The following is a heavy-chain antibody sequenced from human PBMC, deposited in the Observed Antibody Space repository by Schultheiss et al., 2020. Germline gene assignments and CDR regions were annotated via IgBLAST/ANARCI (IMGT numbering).Heavy chain of an antibody. V-gene: IGHV4-34*01. CDR3: ARLGNYYGMDV. CDR1: GGSFSGYY. CDR2: INHSGST. Sequence: SETLPLTCAVYGGSFSGYYWSWIRQPPGKGLEWIGEINHSGSTNYNPSLKSRVTISVDTSKNQFSLKLSSVTAADTAVYYCARLGNYYGMDVWGQGTTVTVSS. D-gene: IGHD3-16*01. J-gene: IGHJ6*02.